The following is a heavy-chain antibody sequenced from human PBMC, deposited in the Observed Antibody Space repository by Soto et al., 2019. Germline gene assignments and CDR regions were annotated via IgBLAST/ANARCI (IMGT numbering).Heavy chain of an antibody. J-gene: IGHJ6*02. CDR2: ISAYNGNT. V-gene: IGHV1-18*04. CDR1: GYTFTGYY. D-gene: IGHD2-2*02. Sequence: QVQLVQSGAEVKKSGASVKVSCKASGYTFTGYYIHWVRQAPGQGLEWMGWISAYNGNTNYAQKLQGRVTMTTDTSTSTAYMELRSLRSDDTAVYYCASQGVVPAAIRGNGMDVWGQGTTVTVSS. CDR3: ASQGVVPAAIRGNGMDV.